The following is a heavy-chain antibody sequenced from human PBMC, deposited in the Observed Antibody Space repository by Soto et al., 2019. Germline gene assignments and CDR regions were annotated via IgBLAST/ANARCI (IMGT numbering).Heavy chain of an antibody. CDR1: GYTFTGHY. V-gene: IGHV1-2*02. Sequence: ASVKVSCKASGYTFTGHYIHWVRQAPEQGPEWMGEIGPGSGATRYAQRFQGRVTMTRDMSITTVYMELNNLSPDDTAVYYCGRGRSGQIVVFYWGQGTPVTISS. CDR2: IGPGSGAT. J-gene: IGHJ4*02. D-gene: IGHD1-26*01. CDR3: GRGRSGQIVVFY.